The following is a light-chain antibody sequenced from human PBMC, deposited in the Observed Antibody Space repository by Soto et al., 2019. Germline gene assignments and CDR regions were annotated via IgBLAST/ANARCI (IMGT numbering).Light chain of an antibody. CDR1: SSNIGPGFD. J-gene: IGLJ1*01. CDR2: GNS. Sequence: QSVLTQPPSVSGAPGQTVTISCAGSSSNIGPGFDVHWYQQVSGAAPKLLIYGNSNRPSGVPDHFSGSRSGTSASLAITGLQPEDEADYHCQSYDSSLRGSVFGPGTKVTVL. V-gene: IGLV1-40*01. CDR3: QSYDSSLRGSV.